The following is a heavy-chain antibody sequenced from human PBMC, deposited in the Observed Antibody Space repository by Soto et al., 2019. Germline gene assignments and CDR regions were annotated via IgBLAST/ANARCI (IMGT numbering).Heavy chain of an antibody. J-gene: IGHJ6*02. V-gene: IGHV4-39*01. D-gene: IGHD6-13*01. CDR2: IYYSGST. CDR1: GGSIRSSTYY. Sequence: SETLSLTCTVSGGSIRSSTYYWGWIRQPPGKGLEWIGSIYYSGSTHYNPSLKSRVTMSVDTSTNQFSLKLSSVTAADTAVYYCARQAAAGLYYYYYYGMDVWGQGTTVTVSS. CDR3: ARQAAAGLYYYYYYGMDV.